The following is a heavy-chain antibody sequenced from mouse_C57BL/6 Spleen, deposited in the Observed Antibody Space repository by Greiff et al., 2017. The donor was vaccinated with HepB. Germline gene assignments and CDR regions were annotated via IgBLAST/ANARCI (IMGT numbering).Heavy chain of an antibody. CDR2: INPNNGGT. J-gene: IGHJ3*01. CDR3: ARGGDYWCAY. Sequence: VQLQQSGPELVKPGASVKISCKASGYTFTDYYMNWVKQSHGKSLEWIGDINPNNGGTSYNQKFKGKATLTVDKSSSTAYMELRSLTSEDSAVYYCARGGDYWCAYWGQGTLVTVSA. D-gene: IGHD2-4*01. V-gene: IGHV1-26*01. CDR1: GYTFTDYY.